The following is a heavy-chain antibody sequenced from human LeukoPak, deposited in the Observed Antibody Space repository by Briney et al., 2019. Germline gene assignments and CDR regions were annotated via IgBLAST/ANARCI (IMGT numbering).Heavy chain of an antibody. Sequence: PGGSLRLSCVVSGSTFSNYWMHWVRQAPGKGLVWVSRINPDGSRTDYADSVAGRFTISRDNAKNTLYLQLNSLRAEDTAVYYCAKDFISIKALIPWDYWGQGTLVTVSP. CDR2: INPDGSRT. CDR1: GSTFSNYW. V-gene: IGHV3-74*01. D-gene: IGHD2-21*01. J-gene: IGHJ4*02. CDR3: AKDFISIKALIPWDY.